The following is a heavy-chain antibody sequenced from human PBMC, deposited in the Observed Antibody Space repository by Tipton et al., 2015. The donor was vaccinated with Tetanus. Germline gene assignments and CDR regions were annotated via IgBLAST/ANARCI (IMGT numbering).Heavy chain of an antibody. Sequence: TLSLTCTVSGGSISSFNYYWSWIRQPPGKGLEWIGYIYYRGSTNYYPSLKSRVTMSVDTSKNQFSLNLSSVTAADTAVYYCARSGGRRYAFDIWGRGTMVTVSS. J-gene: IGHJ3*02. V-gene: IGHV4-61*01. CDR2: IYYRGST. CDR3: ARSGGRRYAFDI. D-gene: IGHD3-16*01. CDR1: GGSISSFNYY.